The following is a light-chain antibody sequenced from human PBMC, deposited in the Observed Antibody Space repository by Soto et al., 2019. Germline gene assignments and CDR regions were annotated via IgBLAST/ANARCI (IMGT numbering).Light chain of an antibody. J-gene: IGLJ1*01. V-gene: IGLV2-11*01. CDR3: CSYAGSFLKV. Sequence: QSALTQPRSVSGSPGQSVTISCTGTSSDVGGYNYVSWYQQHPGKAPKLMISDVRKRPSGVPDRFSGSKSGNTASLTISGLQAEDEADYYCCSYAGSFLKVFGTGTKVTLL. CDR1: SSDVGGYNY. CDR2: DVR.